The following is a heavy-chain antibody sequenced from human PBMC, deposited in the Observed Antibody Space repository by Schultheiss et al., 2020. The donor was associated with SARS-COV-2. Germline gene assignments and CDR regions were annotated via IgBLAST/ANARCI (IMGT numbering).Heavy chain of an antibody. CDR3: AKRNYYYYHMDV. J-gene: IGHJ6*03. CDR2: IWFDGSKK. V-gene: IGHV3-33*06. Sequence: SCAASGFTLRSYAMHWVRQAPGKGLEWVAVIWFDGSKKYYGDSVKGRFTISRDNSKNTVSLQMDSLRAEDTAIYYCAKRNYYYYHMDVWGKGTTVTVSS. CDR1: GFTLRSYA.